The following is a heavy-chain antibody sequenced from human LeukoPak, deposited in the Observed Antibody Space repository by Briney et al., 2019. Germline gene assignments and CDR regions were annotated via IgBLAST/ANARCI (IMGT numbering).Heavy chain of an antibody. CDR1: GASINSGSYY. D-gene: IGHD3-9*01. J-gene: IGHJ4*02. CDR2: IYPSGST. CDR3: ARDSLQADYDILTGYYISLGE. Sequence: SETLSLTCTVSGASINSGSYYWSWIRQPAGKGLEWVGRIYPSGSTNYNPSLKSRVTISIDTSKNQFSLQLSSVTAADTAVYYCARDSLQADYDILTGYYISLGEWGQGTLVTVSS. V-gene: IGHV4-61*02.